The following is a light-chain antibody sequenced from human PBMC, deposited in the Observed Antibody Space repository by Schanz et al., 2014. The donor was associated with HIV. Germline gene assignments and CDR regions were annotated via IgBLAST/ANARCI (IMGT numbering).Light chain of an antibody. CDR3: LQYNDYAYS. Sequence: DIQMTQSPSTLSASVGDRVTITCRASQSIGSWLAWYQQRPGEAPKLLIYKTSGLESGVPSRFSGSGSGTDFTLTISSIQPDDFATYYCLQYNDYAYSFGQGTKLEIK. V-gene: IGKV1-5*03. CDR1: QSIGSW. J-gene: IGKJ2*03. CDR2: KTS.